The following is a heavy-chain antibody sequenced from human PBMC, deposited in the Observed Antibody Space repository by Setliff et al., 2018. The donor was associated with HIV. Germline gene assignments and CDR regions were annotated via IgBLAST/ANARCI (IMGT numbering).Heavy chain of an antibody. Sequence: SVKVSCKASGGTFISYTINWVRQAPGQGLEWMGRVIPILGQANYAQKFQGRVTIAADKSTSTAYMELSSLRSEDTAVYYCARGGYSEYSPYYYYHMDVWGKGTTVTVSS. CDR3: ARGGYSEYSPYYYYHMDV. V-gene: IGHV1-69*08. CDR1: GGTFISYT. CDR2: VIPILGQA. J-gene: IGHJ6*03. D-gene: IGHD4-4*01.